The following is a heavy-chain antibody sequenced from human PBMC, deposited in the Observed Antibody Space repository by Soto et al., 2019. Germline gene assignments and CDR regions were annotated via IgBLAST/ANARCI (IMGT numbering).Heavy chain of an antibody. D-gene: IGHD2-15*01. CDR2: MNPNTGNT. V-gene: IGHV1-8*01. CDR1: GYSFNGYD. J-gene: IGHJ5*02. Sequence: QVQLVQSGAEVRKPGASVKVSCRASGYSFNGYDIHWVRQVAGQGLEWLGWMNPNTGNTGYAQNFPGRVNMSRNTAISAVNREMSSLRSVDSAVYYCASGVEDTCVGPWGQGTLVTVSS. CDR3: ASGVEDTCVGP.